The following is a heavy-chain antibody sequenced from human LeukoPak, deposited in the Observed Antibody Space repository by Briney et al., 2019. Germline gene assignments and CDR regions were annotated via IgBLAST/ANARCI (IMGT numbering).Heavy chain of an antibody. D-gene: IGHD6-13*01. V-gene: IGHV4-4*07. CDR1: GGSISSYY. CDR3: ARDGTYSSSWFDY. J-gene: IGHJ4*02. CDR2: IYTSGST. Sequence: SETLSLTGTVSGGSISSYYWSWIRQPAGKGLEWIGRIYTSGSTNYNPSLKSRVTMSVDTSKNQFSPMLSSVPAADTAVYYCARDGTYSSSWFDYWGQGTLVTVSS.